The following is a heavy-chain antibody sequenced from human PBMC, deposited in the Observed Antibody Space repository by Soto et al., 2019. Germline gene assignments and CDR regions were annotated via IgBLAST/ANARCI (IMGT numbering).Heavy chain of an antibody. CDR2: IDPSDSYT. J-gene: IGHJ3*02. CDR3: ARHGVFLDAFDI. Sequence: PGESLKISCNGSGYSFTIYWISWVRQMPGKGLEWMGRIDPSDSYTNYSPSFQGHVTISADKSISTAYLQWSSLKASDTAMYYCARHGVFLDAFDIWGQGTMVTVSS. CDR1: GYSFTIYW. D-gene: IGHD2-21*01. V-gene: IGHV5-10-1*01.